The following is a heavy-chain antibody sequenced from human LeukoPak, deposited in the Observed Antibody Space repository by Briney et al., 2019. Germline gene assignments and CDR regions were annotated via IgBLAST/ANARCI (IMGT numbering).Heavy chain of an antibody. D-gene: IGHD4-11*01. J-gene: IGHJ6*03. V-gene: IGHV3-30*02. CDR2: IRYDGSNK. CDR3: AKKGDYSSNYYYYYYMDV. CDR1: GFTFSSYG. Sequence: GGSLRLSCAASGFTFSSYGMHWVRQAPGKGLEWVAFIRYDGSNKYYADSVKGRSTISRDNSKNTLYLQMNSLRAEDTAVYYCAKKGDYSSNYYYYYYMDVWGKGTTVTVSS.